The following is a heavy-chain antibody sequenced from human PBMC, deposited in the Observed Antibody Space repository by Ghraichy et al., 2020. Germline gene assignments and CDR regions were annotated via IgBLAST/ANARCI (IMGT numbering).Heavy chain of an antibody. D-gene: IGHD2-15*01. CDR3: AREDCSGGSCSHNDAFDI. Sequence: SETLSLTCTVSGGSISSYYWSWIRQPAGKGLEWIGRIYTSGSTNYNPSLKSRVTMSVDTSKNQFSLKLSSVTAADTAVYYCAREDCSGGSCSHNDAFDIWGQGTMVTVSS. V-gene: IGHV4-4*07. CDR2: IYTSGST. CDR1: GGSISSYY. J-gene: IGHJ3*02.